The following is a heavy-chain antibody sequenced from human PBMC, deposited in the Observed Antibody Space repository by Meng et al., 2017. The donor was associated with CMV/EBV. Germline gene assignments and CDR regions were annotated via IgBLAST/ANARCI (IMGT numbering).Heavy chain of an antibody. CDR1: GYSFTSYW. J-gene: IGHJ6*02. V-gene: IGHV5-51*01. CDR3: ARTNTPQYSSSWYRYYYYGMDV. D-gene: IGHD6-13*01. Sequence: GGSLRLSCQGSGYSFTSYWIGWVRQMPGKGLEWMGIIYPGDSDTRYSPSFQGQVTISADKSISTAYLQWSSLKASDTAMYYCARTNTPQYSSSWYRYYYYGMDVWGQGTTVTVSS. CDR2: IYPGDSDT.